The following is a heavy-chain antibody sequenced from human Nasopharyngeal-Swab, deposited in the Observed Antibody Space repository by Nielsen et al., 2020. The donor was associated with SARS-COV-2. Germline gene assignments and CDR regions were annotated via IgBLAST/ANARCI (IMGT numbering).Heavy chain of an antibody. CDR2: ISYDGSNK. CDR3: ARPYSGSYFHGMDV. V-gene: IGHV3-30-3*01. Sequence: VRQPPGKGLEWVAVISYDGSNKYYADSVKGRFTISRDNSKNTLYLQMNSLRAEDTAVYYCARPYSGSYFHGMDVWGQGTTVTVSS. D-gene: IGHD1-26*01. J-gene: IGHJ6*02.